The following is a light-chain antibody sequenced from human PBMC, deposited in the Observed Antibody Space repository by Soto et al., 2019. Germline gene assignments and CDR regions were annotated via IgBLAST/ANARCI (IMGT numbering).Light chain of an antibody. CDR1: SSNIGSTYD. Sequence: QSVLTQPPSVSGAPGQRVTISCTGSSSNIGSTYDVQWYQQLPGTAPKLLIHGNTDRPSGVPDRFSGSKSGTSASLAITGLQADDEAVYYCQSYDDSLSVHYVFGTGTKVTVL. J-gene: IGLJ1*01. CDR2: GNT. V-gene: IGLV1-40*01. CDR3: QSYDDSLSVHYV.